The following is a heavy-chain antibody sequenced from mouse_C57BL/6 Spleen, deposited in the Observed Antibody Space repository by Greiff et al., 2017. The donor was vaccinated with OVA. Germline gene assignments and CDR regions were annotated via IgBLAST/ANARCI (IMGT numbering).Heavy chain of an antibody. J-gene: IGHJ2*01. CDR1: GFNIKDYY. Sequence: VQLQQSGAELVKPGASVKLSCTASGFNIKDYYMHWVKQRTEQGLEWIGRIDPEDGETKYAPTFQGKATITADKSSNTAYLQLSSLTSEDTAVYDCARSDTTVVATGFDYWGQGTTLTVSS. CDR3: ARSDTTVVATGFDY. V-gene: IGHV14-2*01. D-gene: IGHD1-1*01. CDR2: IDPEDGET.